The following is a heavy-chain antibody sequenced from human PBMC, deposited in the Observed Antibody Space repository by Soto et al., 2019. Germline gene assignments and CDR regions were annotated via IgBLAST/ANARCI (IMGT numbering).Heavy chain of an antibody. Sequence: QVQLVESGGGVVQPGRSLRLSCAASGFTFSSYGMHWVRQAPGKGLEWVAVIWYDGSNKYYADSVKGRFTISRDNSKSTLYLQMNSLRAEDTAVYYCAREGLEVASAYPNSCFDYWGQGTLVTVSS. D-gene: IGHD5-12*01. V-gene: IGHV3-33*01. CDR2: IWYDGSNK. CDR3: AREGLEVASAYPNSCFDY. CDR1: GFTFSSYG. J-gene: IGHJ4*02.